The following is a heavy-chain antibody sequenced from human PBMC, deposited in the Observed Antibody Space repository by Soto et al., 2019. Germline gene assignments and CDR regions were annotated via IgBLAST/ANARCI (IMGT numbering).Heavy chain of an antibody. D-gene: IGHD3-10*01. CDR1: GGSISSGGYY. CDR2: IYYSGST. J-gene: IGHJ4*02. Sequence: PSETLSLTCTFSGGSISSGGYYWSWIRQHPGKGLEWIGYIYYSGSTYYNPSLKSRVTISVDTSKNQFSLKLSSVTAADTAVYYCARHFAYYYGSGSYSSKLYYFDYWGQGTLVTVSS. CDR3: ARHFAYYYGSGSYSSKLYYFDY. V-gene: IGHV4-31*03.